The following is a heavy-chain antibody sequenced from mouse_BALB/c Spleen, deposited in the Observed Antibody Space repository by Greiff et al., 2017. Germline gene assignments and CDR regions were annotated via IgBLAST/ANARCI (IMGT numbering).Heavy chain of an antibody. D-gene: IGHD4-1*01. CDR1: GYTFTDYA. V-gene: IGHV1-67*01. Sequence: VQLQQSGPELVRPGVSVKISCKGSGYTFTDYAMHWVKQSHAKSLEWIGVISTYYGNTNYNQKFKGKATMTVDKSSSTAYMELARLTSEDSAIYYCARSGKSSNWSFDYWGQGTTLTVSS. CDR2: ISTYYGNT. J-gene: IGHJ2*01. CDR3: ARSGKSSNWSFDY.